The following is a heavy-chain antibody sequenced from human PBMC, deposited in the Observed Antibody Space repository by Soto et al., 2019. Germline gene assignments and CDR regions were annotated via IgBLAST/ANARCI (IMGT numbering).Heavy chain of an antibody. CDR2: IIPIFGTA. D-gene: IGHD3-22*01. J-gene: IGHJ4*02. Sequence: ASVKVSCKASGGTFSSYAISWVLQAPGQGLEWMGGIIPIFGTANYAQKFQGRVTITADESTSTAYMELSSLRSEDTAVYYCARDPLYYYDSSGYALSLFDYWGQGTLVTVSS. CDR1: GGTFSSYA. V-gene: IGHV1-69*13. CDR3: ARDPLYYYDSSGYALSLFDY.